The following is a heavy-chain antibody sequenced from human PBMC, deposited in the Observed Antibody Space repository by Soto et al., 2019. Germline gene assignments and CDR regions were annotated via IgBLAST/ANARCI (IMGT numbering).Heavy chain of an antibody. CDR2: IYPGDSDT. Sequence: GESLKISCKGSGYSFTSYWIGWVRQMPGKGLEWMGIIYPGDSDTRYSPSFQGQVTISADKSISTAYLQWSSLKASDTAMYYCASQIILRTTSASYYYMVSWGKGPTVTV. CDR1: GYSFTSYW. CDR3: ASQIILRTTSASYYYMVS. J-gene: IGHJ6*03. D-gene: IGHD1-26*01. V-gene: IGHV5-51*01.